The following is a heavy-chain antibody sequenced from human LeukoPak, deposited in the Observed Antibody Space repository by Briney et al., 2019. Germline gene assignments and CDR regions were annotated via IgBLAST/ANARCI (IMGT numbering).Heavy chain of an antibody. Sequence: GGSLRLSCAASGFTFSSYAMSWVRQAPGKGLEWVSAISGSGGSTYYADSVKGRFTISRDNSKNTLYLQMNSLRAEDTAVYYCARTRDDSGCFDLWGQGTLVTVSS. D-gene: IGHD6-19*01. CDR1: GFTFSSYA. CDR3: ARTRDDSGCFDL. J-gene: IGHJ4*02. V-gene: IGHV3-23*01. CDR2: ISGSGGST.